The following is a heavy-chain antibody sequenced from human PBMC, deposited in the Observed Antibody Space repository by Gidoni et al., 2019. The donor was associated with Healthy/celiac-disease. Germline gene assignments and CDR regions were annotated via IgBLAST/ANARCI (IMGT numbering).Heavy chain of an antibody. Sequence: QVQLQASGPGLVKPSQTLSLTCTVSGGSISSGSYYWSWIRQPAGKGLEWIGRIYTSGSTNYNPSLKSRVTRSVDTSKNQFSLKLSSVTAADTAVYYCARDQHSSSWSPGYFQHWGQGTLVTVSS. CDR1: GGSISSGSYY. V-gene: IGHV4-61*02. D-gene: IGHD6-13*01. CDR3: ARDQHSSSWSPGYFQH. CDR2: IYTSGST. J-gene: IGHJ1*01.